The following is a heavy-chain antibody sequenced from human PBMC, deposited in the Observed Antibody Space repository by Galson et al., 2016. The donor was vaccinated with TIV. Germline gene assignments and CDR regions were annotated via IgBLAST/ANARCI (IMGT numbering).Heavy chain of an antibody. CDR1: GLSVRSGSFY. V-gene: IGHV4-61*01. Sequence: LSLTCSVSGLSVRSGSFYWSWIRQPPGKGLEWIGYIYYSGSTKYNPSLKSRVTISLDTSKRQFSLKLNSVTAADTAVYYCAREKVGAAYYYDTSGYYHNWLDPWGQGTLVTVTS. CDR2: IYYSGST. CDR3: AREKVGAAYYYDTSGYYHNWLDP. D-gene: IGHD3-22*01. J-gene: IGHJ5*02.